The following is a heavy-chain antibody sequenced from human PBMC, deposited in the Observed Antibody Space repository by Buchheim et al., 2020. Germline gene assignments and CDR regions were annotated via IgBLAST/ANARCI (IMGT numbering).Heavy chain of an antibody. D-gene: IGHD2-15*01. J-gene: IGHJ6*02. CDR3: ARVFGYCSGGSCYFREYYYYYGMDV. CDR1: GFTFSDYY. V-gene: IGHV3-11*06. Sequence: QVQLVESGGGLVKPGGSLRLSCAASGFTFSDYYMSWIRQAPGKGLEWVSYISSSSSYTNYADSVKGRFTISRDNAKNSLYLQMNSLRAEDTAVYYCARVFGYCSGGSCYFREYYYYYGMDVWGQGTT. CDR2: ISSSSSYT.